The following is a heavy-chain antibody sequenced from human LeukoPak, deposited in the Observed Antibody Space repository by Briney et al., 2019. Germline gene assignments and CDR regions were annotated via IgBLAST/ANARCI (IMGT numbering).Heavy chain of an antibody. CDR1: GFTVSSSY. J-gene: IGHJ4*02. CDR2: IYGGGST. Sequence: GGSLRLSCAATGFTVSSSYMNWVRQAPGKGLEWVSLIYGGGSTYYADSVKGRFTISRDNSKNTLYLQMNSLRAEDTAVYYCARRGDGGRSFDYWGQGTLVTVSS. CDR3: ARRGDGGRSFDY. D-gene: IGHD4-23*01. V-gene: IGHV3-53*01.